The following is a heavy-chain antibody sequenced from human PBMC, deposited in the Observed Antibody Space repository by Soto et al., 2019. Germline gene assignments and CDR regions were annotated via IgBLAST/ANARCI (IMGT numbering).Heavy chain of an antibody. Sequence: QLQLQESGPGLVKPSETLSLTCTVSGGSISSSSYYWGWIRQPPGKGLEWIGSIYYSGSTYYNPSLKSRVTISVDTSKNQFSLKLSSVTAADTAVYYCALKVRSGWIDYWGQGTLVTVSS. CDR3: ALKVRSGWIDY. D-gene: IGHD6-19*01. V-gene: IGHV4-39*01. CDR1: GGSISSSSYY. CDR2: IYYSGST. J-gene: IGHJ4*02.